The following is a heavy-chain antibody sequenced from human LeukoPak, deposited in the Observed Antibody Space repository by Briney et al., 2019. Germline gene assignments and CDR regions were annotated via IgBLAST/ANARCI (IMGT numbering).Heavy chain of an antibody. CDR3: ARGDSSSWGDY. D-gene: IGHD6-13*01. CDR1: GYSISSGYY. J-gene: IGHJ4*02. V-gene: IGHV4-38-2*02. CDR2: IYHSGST. Sequence: SETLSLTCTVSGYSISSGYYWGWIRQPPGKGLEWIGSIYHSGSTYYNPSLKSRVTISVDTSKNQFSLKLSSVTAADTAVYYCARGDSSSWGDYWGQGTLVTVSS.